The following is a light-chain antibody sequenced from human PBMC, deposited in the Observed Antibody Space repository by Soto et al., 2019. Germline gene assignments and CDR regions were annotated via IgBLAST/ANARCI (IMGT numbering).Light chain of an antibody. Sequence: QSVLTQPPSASGTPGQRVTISCSGSSSNIGTNTVNWYLQLPGTAPKLLIYNNDQRPSGVPERFSGSKSGTSASLAISGLQSEDAANYYCAAWDDSLNGFYVFGSGTKLTVL. V-gene: IGLV1-44*01. CDR1: SSNIGTNT. J-gene: IGLJ1*01. CDR2: NND. CDR3: AAWDDSLNGFYV.